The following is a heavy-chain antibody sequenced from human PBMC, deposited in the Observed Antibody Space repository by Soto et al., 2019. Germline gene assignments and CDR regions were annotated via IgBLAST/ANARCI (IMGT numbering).Heavy chain of an antibody. Sequence: SETLSLTCSLSGGSINSSDHFWGWIRQTPGKGLEWIGSVYYTETTYYNPSLKSPVTISVETSRNTFSLKVNSVTAADAGIYYCARQRVLSTNMFITSFDPWGQGTLVTVSS. D-gene: IGHD3-10*02. CDR1: GGSINSSDHF. CDR2: VYYTETT. V-gene: IGHV4-39*01. CDR3: ARQRVLSTNMFITSFDP. J-gene: IGHJ5*02.